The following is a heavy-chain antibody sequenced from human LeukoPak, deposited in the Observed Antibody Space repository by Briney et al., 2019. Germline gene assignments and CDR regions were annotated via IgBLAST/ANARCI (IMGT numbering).Heavy chain of an antibody. J-gene: IGHJ4*02. D-gene: IGHD6-13*01. Sequence: PGGSLRLSCAASGFTVSSNHMSWVRQGPGKGLEWVSVIYSGGSTYYADSVKGRFTISRDSSKNTLYLQMNSLRAEDTAVYYCASHSSSWYGFDYWGQGTLVTVSS. CDR3: ASHSSSWYGFDY. V-gene: IGHV3-53*01. CDR1: GFTVSSNH. CDR2: IYSGGST.